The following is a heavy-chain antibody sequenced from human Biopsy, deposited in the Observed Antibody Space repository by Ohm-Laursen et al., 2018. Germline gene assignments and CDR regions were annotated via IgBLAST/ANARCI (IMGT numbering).Heavy chain of an antibody. J-gene: IGHJ4*02. CDR1: GGSISGYN. D-gene: IGHD2-2*01. V-gene: IGHV4-59*07. CDR3: ARMPHFDY. CDR2: ISYTGGI. Sequence: SDTLSLTCTVSGGSISGYNWSWIRKSPGKGLEWLAYISYTGGITTNPSLNGRATMSLDTSKNQFSLRLIYLTAADTAVYYCARMPHFDYWGQGILVTVSS.